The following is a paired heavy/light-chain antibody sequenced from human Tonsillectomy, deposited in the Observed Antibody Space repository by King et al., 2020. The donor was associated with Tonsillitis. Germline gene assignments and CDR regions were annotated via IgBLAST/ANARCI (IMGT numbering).Light chain of an antibody. Sequence: QSVLTQPPSVSAAPGQKVTISCSGSYSNIGNNYVSWYRQLPGTAPKLLIYDNDKRPSGIPDRFSGSKSGTSATLGITGLLPGDEAEYYCGTWDSSLSAVVFGGGTLLTVL. CDR1: YSNIGNNY. CDR2: DND. V-gene: IGLV1-51*01. J-gene: IGLJ2*01. CDR3: GTWDSSLSAVV.
Heavy chain of an antibody. CDR1: GASFSAYY. Sequence: QVQLQQWGAGLLKPSETLSLTCAVSGASFSAYYWTWIRQAPGKALEWIGEINHSGDTLFTPSLKGRVTILVDTPKKQFSLRLTSVTAADTAVYYCTNMPSRSDLRSDPYMDVWGKGTTVTVSS. V-gene: IGHV4-34*01. CDR3: TNMPSRSDLRSDPYMDV. J-gene: IGHJ6*03. CDR2: INHSGDT. D-gene: IGHD3-10*01.